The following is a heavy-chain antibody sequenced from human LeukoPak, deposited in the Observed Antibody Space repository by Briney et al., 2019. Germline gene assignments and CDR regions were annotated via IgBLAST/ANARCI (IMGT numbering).Heavy chain of an antibody. J-gene: IGHJ4*02. D-gene: IGHD2-21*02. CDR1: GFSLRTGGVG. Sequence: SGPTLVNPTQTLTLTCTFSGFSLRTGGVGVGWIRQPPGKALEWLSLIYLNGDKRYIPSLMSRLAITKDTAKNQVVLMMTDLEPADTATSYCVQHSVVVTALGPIDSWGQGTLVTVSS. V-gene: IGHV2-5*01. CDR3: VQHSVVVTALGPIDS. CDR2: IYLNGDK.